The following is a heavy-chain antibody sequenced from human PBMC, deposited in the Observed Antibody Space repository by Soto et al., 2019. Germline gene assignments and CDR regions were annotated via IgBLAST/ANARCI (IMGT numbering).Heavy chain of an antibody. D-gene: IGHD3-10*01. V-gene: IGHV1-8*01. J-gene: IGHJ6*03. Sequence: QVHLVQSGAEVKKPGASVTLSCKASGYTFTSYDSNWVRQAAGEGLEWMGWMNTNSGDTDYAQESQGRGTMTRNISISTAYMELSSLTSEDTAVYFCARGLKRLRVLSLKTYYYYYMDVWGKGTTVTLSS. CDR3: ARGLKRLRVLSLKTYYYYYMDV. CDR2: MNTNSGDT. CDR1: GYTFTSYD.